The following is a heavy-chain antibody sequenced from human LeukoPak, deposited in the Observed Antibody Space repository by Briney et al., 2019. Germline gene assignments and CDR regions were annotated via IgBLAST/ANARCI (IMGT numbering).Heavy chain of an antibody. CDR1: GYSFTGHR. V-gene: IGHV5-51*01. D-gene: IGHD5-18*01. Sequence: GESLKISCKVSGYSFTGHRLGWVRQMPGKGLVWMGVIYPGDSDVKYNPPFQGQVTISVDKSTNTAYLQWSSLKASDTAIYYCARRAYTYGRSGPFDFWGQGTLVTVS. CDR2: IYPGDSDV. CDR3: ARRAYTYGRSGPFDF. J-gene: IGHJ4*02.